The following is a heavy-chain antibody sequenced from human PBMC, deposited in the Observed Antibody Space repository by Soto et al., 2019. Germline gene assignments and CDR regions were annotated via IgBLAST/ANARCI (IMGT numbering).Heavy chain of an antibody. D-gene: IGHD3-9*01. CDR2: IYSDGST. J-gene: IGHJ4*02. CDR1: RVTVNSNY. Sequence: GGSMRLSCAASRVTVNSNYMSWVRKAPGKGLEWVSVIYSDGSTYYADSVKGRFIISRDNSNNTLYFQMNSLRAEDTAVYYCATLTKYDILTGFYPCWGQGTLVTVSS. V-gene: IGHV3-66*01. CDR3: ATLTKYDILTGFYPC.